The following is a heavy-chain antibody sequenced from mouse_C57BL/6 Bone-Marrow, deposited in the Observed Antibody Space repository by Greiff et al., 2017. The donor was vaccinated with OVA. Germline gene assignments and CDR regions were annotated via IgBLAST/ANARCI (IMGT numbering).Heavy chain of an antibody. CDR1: GFSLTSYG. CDR3: AKKGGFTTVVADYAMDY. CDR2: IWRGGST. V-gene: IGHV2-5*01. D-gene: IGHD1-1*01. J-gene: IGHJ4*01. Sequence: QVHVKQSGPGLVQPSQRLSITCTVSGFSLTSYGVHWVRQSPGKGLEWLGVIWRGGSTDYNAAFMSRLSITKDNSKSQVFFKMNSLQADDTAIYYCAKKGGFTTVVADYAMDYCGQGTSVTVSS.